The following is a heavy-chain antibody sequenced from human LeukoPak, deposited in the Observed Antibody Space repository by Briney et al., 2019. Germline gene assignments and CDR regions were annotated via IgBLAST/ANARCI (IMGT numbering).Heavy chain of an antibody. CDR2: ISYDGSNK. D-gene: IGHD2-2*01. CDR3: ARGGSYCSSTSCLNARADY. J-gene: IGHJ4*02. V-gene: IGHV3-30-3*01. Sequence: GRSLRLSCAASGFTFSTFAMHWVRQAPGKGLEWVAVISYDGSNKYYADSVKGRFNISRDNSKNTLYLQMNSLRPEDTAVYYCARGGSYCSSTSCLNARADYWGQGTLVIVS. CDR1: GFTFSTFA.